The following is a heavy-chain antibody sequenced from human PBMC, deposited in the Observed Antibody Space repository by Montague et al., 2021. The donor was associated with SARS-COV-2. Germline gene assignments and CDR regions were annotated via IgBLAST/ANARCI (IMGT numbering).Heavy chain of an antibody. J-gene: IGHJ4*02. CDR2: ISISGST. CDR3: ARDIAVAGLFDY. Sequence: TLSLTCTVSGGSISSGSYYWSWIRQPAGKGLEWIGRISISGSTNYNPSLKSRVAISVDTSKNQFSLKLSSVTAADTAVYYCARDIAVAGLFDYLGQGTLVNVSS. D-gene: IGHD6-19*01. V-gene: IGHV4-61*02. CDR1: GGSISSGSYY.